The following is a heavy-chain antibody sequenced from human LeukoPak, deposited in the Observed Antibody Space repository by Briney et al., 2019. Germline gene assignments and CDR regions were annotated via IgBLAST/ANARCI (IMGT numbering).Heavy chain of an antibody. D-gene: IGHD1-26*01. V-gene: IGHV3-23*01. J-gene: IGHJ4*02. CDR2: ISGSGGST. CDR3: AKAPYSGSYYYFDY. CDR1: GFTFSSYA. Sequence: SGGSLRLSCAASGFTFSSYAMSWVRQAPGKGLEWVSTISGSGGSTYYADSVKGRFTISRDNSKNTLYLQMNSLRAEDTAVYYCAKAPYSGSYYYFDYWGQGTLVTVSS.